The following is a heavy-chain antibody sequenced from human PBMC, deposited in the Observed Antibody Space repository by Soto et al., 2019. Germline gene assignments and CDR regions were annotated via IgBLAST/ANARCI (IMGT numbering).Heavy chain of an antibody. J-gene: IGHJ4*02. CDR1: GFSLSTSGVG. CDR3: AHEIVGATHFDY. D-gene: IGHD1-26*01. CDR2: IYWNDDK. V-gene: IGHV2-5*01. Sequence: SGPTLVNPTQTLTLACTFSGFSLSTSGVGVGWIRQPPGKALEWLALIYWNDDKRYSPSLKSRLTITKDTSKNQVVLTMTNMDPVDTATYYCAHEIVGATHFDYWGQGTLVTVSS.